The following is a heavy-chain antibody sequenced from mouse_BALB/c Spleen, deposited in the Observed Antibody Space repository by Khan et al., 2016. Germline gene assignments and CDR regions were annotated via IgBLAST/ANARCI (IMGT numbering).Heavy chain of an antibody. CDR1: GFNIKDTY. Sequence: VQLKQSGAELVKPGASVKLSCTASGFNIKDTYMHWVKQRPEQGLEWIGRIDPANGNTKYDPKFQGKATITADTSSNTAYLQLSSLTSEDTAVYYCARSPYDYDVGFAYWGLGTLVTVSA. CDR2: IDPANGNT. V-gene: IGHV14-3*02. J-gene: IGHJ3*01. CDR3: ARSPYDYDVGFAY. D-gene: IGHD2-4*01.